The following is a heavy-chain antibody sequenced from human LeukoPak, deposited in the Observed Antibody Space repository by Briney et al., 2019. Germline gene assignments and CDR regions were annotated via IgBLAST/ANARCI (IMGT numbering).Heavy chain of an antibody. CDR2: IYYSGTP. J-gene: IGHJ6*03. Sequence: DPSETLSLTCTVSGDSISSSSYYGGWSRQPGGRGLGWIGRIYYSGTPYYNPSLKSRVTISVDTSKNPFSLKLSSVTAADTAVYYCARSYSSSSYYSYYMDVWGKGTTVTVSS. CDR3: ARSYSSSSYYSYYMDV. D-gene: IGHD6-6*01. V-gene: IGHV4-39*01. CDR1: GDSISSSSYY.